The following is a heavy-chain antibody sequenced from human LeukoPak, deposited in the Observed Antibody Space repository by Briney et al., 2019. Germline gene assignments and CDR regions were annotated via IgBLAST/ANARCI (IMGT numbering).Heavy chain of an antibody. CDR1: GGSISSGGYY. V-gene: IGHV4-31*03. Sequence: TLSLTCTVSGGSISSGGYYWSWIRQHPGKGLEWIGYIYYSGSTYYNPSLKSRVTISVDTSKNQFSLKLSSVTAADTAVYYCARGSSSSLIWFDPWGQGTLVTVSS. CDR3: ARGSSSSLIWFDP. CDR2: IYYSGST. J-gene: IGHJ5*02. D-gene: IGHD6-6*01.